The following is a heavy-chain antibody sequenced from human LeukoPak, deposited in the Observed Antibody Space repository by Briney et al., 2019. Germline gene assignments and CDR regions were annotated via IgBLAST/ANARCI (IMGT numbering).Heavy chain of an antibody. D-gene: IGHD1-20*01. J-gene: IGHJ6*02. CDR1: GYTFTSYD. CDR2: MNPNSGNT. V-gene: IGHV1-8*01. CDR3: ARAYYNWNSYYYYGMDV. Sequence: ASVKVSCKASGYTFTSYDINWVRQATGQGLEWMGWMNPNSGNTGYAQKFQGRVTMTRNTSISTAYMELSSLGSEDTAVYYCARAYYNWNSYYYYGMDVWGQGTTVTVSS.